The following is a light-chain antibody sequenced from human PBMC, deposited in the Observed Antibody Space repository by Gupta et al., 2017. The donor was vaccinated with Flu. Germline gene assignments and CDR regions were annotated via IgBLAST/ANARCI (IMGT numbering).Light chain of an antibody. J-gene: IGKJ1*01. V-gene: IGKV1-27*01. Sequence: PSALSASVGERVTITCWASQGIRKYLVWYQQKPGQAPKLLLYAAYTVETGVPDRCSGSGSGTDFTLTISSLEAEDVAIYYCQKENRRPWTFGQGTXVEIK. CDR3: QKENRRPWT. CDR1: QGIRKY. CDR2: AAY.